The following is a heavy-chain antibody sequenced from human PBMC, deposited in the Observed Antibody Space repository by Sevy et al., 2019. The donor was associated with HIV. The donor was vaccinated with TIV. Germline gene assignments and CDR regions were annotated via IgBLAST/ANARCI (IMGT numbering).Heavy chain of an antibody. CDR1: GFTFNTYS. V-gene: IGHV3-21*01. J-gene: IGHJ4*02. Sequence: GGSLRLSCAASGFTFNTYSMNWVRQAPGKSLEWVSSVSSDSMFIYYADSVKGRFTISRDNARNLLFLQMNTLRADDTAVYYCTSLGQLWLLNFWGQGALVTVSS. CDR2: VSSDSMFI. D-gene: IGHD3-16*01. CDR3: TSLGQLWLLNF.